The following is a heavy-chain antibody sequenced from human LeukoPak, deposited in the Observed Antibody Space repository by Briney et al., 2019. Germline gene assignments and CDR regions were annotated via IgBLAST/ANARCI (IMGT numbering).Heavy chain of an antibody. CDR1: GFTFSSYG. CDR3: ARDIRRAYYYYYYMDV. V-gene: IGHV3-23*01. CDR2: ISGSGGST. J-gene: IGHJ6*03. Sequence: PGGSLRLSCAASGFTFSSYGMSWVRQAPGKGLEWVSAISGSGGSTYYADSVKGRFTVSRDNAKNSLYLQMNSLRAEDTALYYCARDIRRAYYYYYYMDVWGKGATVTVSS.